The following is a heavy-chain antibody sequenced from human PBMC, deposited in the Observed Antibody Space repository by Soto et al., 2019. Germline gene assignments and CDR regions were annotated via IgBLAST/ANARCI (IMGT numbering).Heavy chain of an antibody. Sequence: GASVKVSCKASGYTFTDYFIHWVRQAPGQGLEWMGWISAYNGNTNYAQKLQGRVTMTTDTSTSTAYMELRSLRSDDTAVYYCARKLGYCSGGSCSPDYYYGMDVWGQGTTVTVSS. D-gene: IGHD2-15*01. CDR3: ARKLGYCSGGSCSPDYYYGMDV. CDR1: GYTFTDYF. V-gene: IGHV1-18*04. J-gene: IGHJ6*02. CDR2: ISAYNGNT.